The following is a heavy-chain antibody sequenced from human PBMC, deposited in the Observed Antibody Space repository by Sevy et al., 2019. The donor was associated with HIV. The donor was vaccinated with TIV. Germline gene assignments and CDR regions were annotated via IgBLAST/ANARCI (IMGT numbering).Heavy chain of an antibody. CDR1: GFDFNHHW. J-gene: IGHJ4*02. CDR3: ARLPTGLQSFNYLLSTYFDS. CDR2: IKQDGSET. V-gene: IGHV3-7*01. D-gene: IGHD3-9*01. Sequence: GGSLRLSCAASGFDFNHHWMSWVRQAPQKGLEWVANIKQDGSETYYVDSLEGRFTISRDNAKNSLSLQINDLRAEGTAVYYCARLPTGLQSFNYLLSTYFDSWGQGTLVTVSS.